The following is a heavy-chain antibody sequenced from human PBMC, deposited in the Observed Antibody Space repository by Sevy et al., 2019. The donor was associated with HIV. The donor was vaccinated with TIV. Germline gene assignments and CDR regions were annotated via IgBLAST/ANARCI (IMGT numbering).Heavy chain of an antibody. D-gene: IGHD6-13*01. V-gene: IGHV3-15*01. CDR2: IKSKTDGGTT. CDR3: TTRPTGDSSSWYRGYQAANWFDP. J-gene: IGHJ5*02. CDR1: GFTFSNAW. Sequence: GGSLRLSCAASGFTFSNAWMSWVRQAPGKGLEWVGRIKSKTDGGTTDYAAPVKGRFTISRDDSKNTLYLKMNSLKTEDTALYYCTTRPTGDSSSWYRGYQAANWFDPWGQGTLVTVSS.